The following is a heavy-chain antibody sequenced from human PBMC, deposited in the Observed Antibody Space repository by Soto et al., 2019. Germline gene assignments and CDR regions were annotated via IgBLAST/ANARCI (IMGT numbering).Heavy chain of an antibody. Sequence: EVQLVESGGGLVRPGGSLRLSCVVSGFSFSSSWMHWVRQAPGKGLVWVSRVNSDESYINYADSVKGRFTTSRDNAKNMLYLQMHSLRVEDTALYYCVTGWSEYWGQGTLVTVSS. D-gene: IGHD2-8*01. CDR1: GFSFSSSW. CDR2: VNSDESYI. CDR3: VTGWSEY. V-gene: IGHV3-74*01. J-gene: IGHJ4*02.